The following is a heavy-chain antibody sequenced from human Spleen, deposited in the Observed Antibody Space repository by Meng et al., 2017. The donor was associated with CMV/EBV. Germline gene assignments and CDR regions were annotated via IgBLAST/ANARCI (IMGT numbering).Heavy chain of an antibody. CDR3: AKVPPPYCISSTCQGSFDL. V-gene: IGHV3-33*06. D-gene: IGHD2-2*01. CDR2: IWYDGSNQ. CDR1: FSRYG. Sequence: FSRYGMHWVRQAPGKGLEWVAVIWYDGSNQYYADSVKGRFTISRDNSKNTLYLQINSLSAEDTAVYYCAKVPPPYCISSTCQGSFDLWGRGTLVTVSS. J-gene: IGHJ2*01.